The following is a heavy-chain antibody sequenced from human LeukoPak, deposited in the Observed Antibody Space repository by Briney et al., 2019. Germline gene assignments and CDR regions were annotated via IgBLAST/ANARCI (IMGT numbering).Heavy chain of an antibody. CDR3: ARRTYYYDSSGLGGHWFNP. CDR1: GGSISSYY. J-gene: IGHJ5*02. V-gene: IGHV4-59*12. D-gene: IGHD3-22*01. Sequence: SGTLSLTCTVSGGSISSYYWSWIRQPPGKGLEWIGYIYYSGSTNYNPSLKSRVTISVDTSKNQFSLKLSSVTAADTAVYYCARRTYYYDSSGLGGHWFNPWGQGTLVTVSS. CDR2: IYYSGST.